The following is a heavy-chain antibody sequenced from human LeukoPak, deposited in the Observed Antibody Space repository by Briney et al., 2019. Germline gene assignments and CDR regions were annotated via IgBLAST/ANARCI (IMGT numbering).Heavy chain of an antibody. Sequence: PGGSLRLSCAASGFTVSSNYMSWVRQAPGKGLEWVSVIYSGGSTYYADSVKGRFTISRDNSKNTLYLQMNSLRAEDTAVYYCARAPYYYDSSGHLDYWGQGTLVTVSS. CDR2: IYSGGST. D-gene: IGHD3-22*01. V-gene: IGHV3-66*01. J-gene: IGHJ4*02. CDR3: ARAPYYYDSSGHLDY. CDR1: GFTVSSNY.